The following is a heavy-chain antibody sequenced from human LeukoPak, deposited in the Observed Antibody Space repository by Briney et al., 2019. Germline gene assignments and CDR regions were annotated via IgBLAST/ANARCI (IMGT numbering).Heavy chain of an antibody. CDR3: ARPFVRELFWFDP. J-gene: IGHJ5*02. V-gene: IGHV7-4-1*02. Sequence: ASVKVSCKASGGTFSSYAISWVRQAPGQGLEWMGWINTNTGNPTYAQGFTGRFVFSLDTSVGTAYLQISSLKAEDTAVYYCARPFVRELFWFDPWGQGTLVTVSS. D-gene: IGHD3-10*01. CDR2: INTNTGNP. CDR1: GGTFSSYA.